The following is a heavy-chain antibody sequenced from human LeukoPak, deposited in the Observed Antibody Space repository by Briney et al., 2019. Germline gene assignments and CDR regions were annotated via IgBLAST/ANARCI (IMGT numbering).Heavy chain of an antibody. CDR2: FDPEDGET. J-gene: IGHJ4*02. CDR1: GYTLTELS. V-gene: IGHV1-24*01. D-gene: IGHD3-22*01. Sequence: GASVKVSCKVSGYTLTELSMHWVRPPPGKGLAWMGGFDPEDGETIYAQKFQGRVTMTEDTSTDTAYMELSSLRSEDMAVYYCATGYYDSSGYYPPDYWGQGTLVTVSS. CDR3: ATGYYDSSGYYPPDY.